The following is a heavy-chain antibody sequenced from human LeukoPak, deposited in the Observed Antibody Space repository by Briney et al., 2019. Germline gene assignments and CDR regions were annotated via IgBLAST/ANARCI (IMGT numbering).Heavy chain of an antibody. CDR3: AADGSYLPELGYFDF. J-gene: IGHJ4*02. CDR1: GYSISSGFY. V-gene: IGHV4-38-2*01. D-gene: IGHD1-14*01. CDR2: VFHSGST. Sequence: SETLSLTCDVSGYSISSGFYWGWIRQPPGKGLEWIGSVFHSGSTYYNPSLKGRVTISVDTSNNQFSLKLSSVTATDTAVYYCAADGSYLPELGYFDFWGQGTLVTVSS.